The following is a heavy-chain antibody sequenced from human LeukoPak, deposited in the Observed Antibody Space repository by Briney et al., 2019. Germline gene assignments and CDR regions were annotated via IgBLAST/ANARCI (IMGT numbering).Heavy chain of an antibody. D-gene: IGHD6-19*01. Sequence: PSETLSLTCTVSGGSISSYYWSWIRQPPGKGLEWIGYIYYSGSTNYNPSLKSRVTISVDTSKNQFSLKLGSVTAADTAVYYCARLTEYSSGWYRWFDPWGQGTLVTASS. CDR3: ARLTEYSSGWYRWFDP. V-gene: IGHV4-59*01. CDR1: GGSISSYY. CDR2: IYYSGST. J-gene: IGHJ5*02.